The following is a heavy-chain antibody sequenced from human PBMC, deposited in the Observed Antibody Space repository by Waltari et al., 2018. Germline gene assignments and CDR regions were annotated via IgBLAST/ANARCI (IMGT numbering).Heavy chain of an antibody. D-gene: IGHD6-19*01. Sequence: QVHLQESGPGLVKPSQTLSLTCTVSGDSIHSDLHYWSWIRQPAGKGLEWIGRVSARGKTNYNPSLKGRVSMSVVTSKNQFSLQVISVSAADTAVYYCARVDIAVAGTYYFDNWGQGTLVTVSS. CDR2: VSARGKT. CDR1: GDSIHSDLHY. CDR3: ARVDIAVAGTYYFDN. V-gene: IGHV4-61*02. J-gene: IGHJ4*02.